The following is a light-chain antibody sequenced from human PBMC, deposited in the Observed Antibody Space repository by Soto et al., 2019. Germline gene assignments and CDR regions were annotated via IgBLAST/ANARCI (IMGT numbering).Light chain of an antibody. J-gene: IGLJ2*01. Sequence: QSVLTQSSSASASLGSSVKLTCTLSSGHNSYIIAWHQQQTGKAPRFLMTVEGSGSYNKGSGVPDRVSASSSGADRYLTISNLQSEDEATYYCDTWDTNTLVFGGGTKLTVL. CDR1: SGHNSYI. V-gene: IGLV4-60*03. CDR3: DTWDTNTLV. CDR2: VEGSGSY.